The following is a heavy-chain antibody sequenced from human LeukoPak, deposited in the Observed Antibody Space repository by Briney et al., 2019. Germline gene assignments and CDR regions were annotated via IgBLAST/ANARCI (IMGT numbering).Heavy chain of an antibody. J-gene: IGHJ4*02. D-gene: IGHD1-26*01. CDR2: IYYIGST. Sequence: IYYIGSTNYNPSLKSRVTISVDTSKNQFSLKLSSVTAADTAVYYCARTYSGSYTGAYYFDYWGQGTLVTVSS. CDR3: ARTYSGSYTGAYYFDY. V-gene: IGHV4-59*01.